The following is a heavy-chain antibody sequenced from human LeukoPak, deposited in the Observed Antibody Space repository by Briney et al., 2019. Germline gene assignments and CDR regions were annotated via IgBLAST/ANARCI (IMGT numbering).Heavy chain of an antibody. CDR1: GFTFDDYG. V-gene: IGHV3-20*04. CDR2: INWNGGST. CDR3: ASAGLVYSSGWYLETPFDY. Sequence: GGSLRLSCAASGFTFDDYGLSWVRQAPGKGLEWVSGINWNGGSTGYADSVKGRFTISRDNAKKSLHLQMNSLRAEDTAVYYCASAGLVYSSGWYLETPFDYWGQGTLVTVSS. D-gene: IGHD6-13*01. J-gene: IGHJ4*02.